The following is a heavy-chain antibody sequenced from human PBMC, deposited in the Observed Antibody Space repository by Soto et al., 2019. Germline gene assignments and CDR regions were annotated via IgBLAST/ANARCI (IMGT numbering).Heavy chain of an antibody. J-gene: IGHJ6*02. Sequence: GGSLRLSCAASGFTFSSYEMNWVRQAPGKGLEWVSYISSSGSTIYYADSVKGRFTISRDNAKNSLYLRMNSLRAEDTAVYYCARDSNYDFWSGTHYGMDVWGQGTTVTVSS. CDR3: ARDSNYDFWSGTHYGMDV. V-gene: IGHV3-48*03. CDR2: ISSSGSTI. CDR1: GFTFSSYE. D-gene: IGHD3-3*01.